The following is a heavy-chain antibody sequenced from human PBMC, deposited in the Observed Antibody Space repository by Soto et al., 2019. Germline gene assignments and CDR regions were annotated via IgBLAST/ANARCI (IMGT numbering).Heavy chain of an antibody. CDR1: GYPVTAYY. V-gene: IGHV1-2*02. Sequence: QLHLVQSGAVVKKPGASVTVSCSASGYPVTAYYMHWVRQAPGRGLEWMGGINPATGAAKYTQTFKGRVTMTRDTSTSTFFMELSGLTSEDTAVFYCARGGGVGVAGSAAFDMWGQGTTVTVSS. J-gene: IGHJ3*02. D-gene: IGHD3-3*01. CDR3: ARGGGVGVAGSAAFDM. CDR2: INPATGAA.